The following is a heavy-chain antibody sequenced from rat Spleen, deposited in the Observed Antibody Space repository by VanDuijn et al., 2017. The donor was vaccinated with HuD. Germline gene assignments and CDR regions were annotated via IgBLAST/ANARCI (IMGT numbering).Heavy chain of an antibody. D-gene: IGHD4-2*01. CDR3: ARDRTGPFDY. CDR1: GLSLASNG. V-gene: IGHV2-47*01. Sequence: QVQLKESGPGLVQPSQTLSLTCTVSGLSLASNGVSWIRQPPGKGLEWMGAIWSNGGTDYNSAIKSRLSISRDTSKSQVFLKMNSLQTEDTATYFCARDRTGPFDYWGQGVKVTVSS. J-gene: IGHJ2*01. CDR2: IWSNGGT.